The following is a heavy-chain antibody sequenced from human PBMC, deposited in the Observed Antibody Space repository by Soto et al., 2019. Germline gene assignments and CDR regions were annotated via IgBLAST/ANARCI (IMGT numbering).Heavy chain of an antibody. CDR2: ISGSGCST. CDR1: VFTFSSYA. V-gene: IGHV3-23*01. J-gene: IGHJ6*02. Sequence: GALRLSGAASVFTFSSYAMSWVRQAPGKGLEWVSAISGSGCSTYYADSVKGRFTISRDNSKNTLYLQMNSLRAEDTAVYYCAKDLDDSGWSRLYYYYGMDVWGQGTTVTVSS. CDR3: AKDLDDSGWSRLYYYYGMDV. D-gene: IGHD6-19*01.